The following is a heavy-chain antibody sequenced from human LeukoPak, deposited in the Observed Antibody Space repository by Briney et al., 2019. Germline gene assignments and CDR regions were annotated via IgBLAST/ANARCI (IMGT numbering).Heavy chain of an antibody. Sequence: GESLKISCKGSGYSFTSYWIGWVRQMPGKGLEWMGIIYPGDSDTRYSPSFQGQVTISADKSISTAYLQWGSLKASGTAMYYCARTYYYDSSGPYYFDYWGQGTLVTVSS. V-gene: IGHV5-51*01. CDR3: ARTYYYDSSGPYYFDY. CDR1: GYSFTSYW. D-gene: IGHD3-22*01. CDR2: IYPGDSDT. J-gene: IGHJ4*02.